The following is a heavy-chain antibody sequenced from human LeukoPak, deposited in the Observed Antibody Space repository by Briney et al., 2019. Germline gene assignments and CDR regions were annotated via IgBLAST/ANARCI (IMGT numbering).Heavy chain of an antibody. D-gene: IGHD6-19*01. V-gene: IGHV3-33*01. CDR1: GFTFSSYG. CDR3: ARDVANTIAVAGTDYYYYGMDV. J-gene: IGHJ6*02. CDR2: IWYDGSNK. Sequence: GGSLRLSCAASGFTFSSYGMYWARQAPGKGLEWVAVIWYDGSNKYYADSVKGRFTISRDNSKNTLYLQMSSLRAEDTAVYYCARDVANTIAVAGTDYYYYGMDVWGQGTTVTVSS.